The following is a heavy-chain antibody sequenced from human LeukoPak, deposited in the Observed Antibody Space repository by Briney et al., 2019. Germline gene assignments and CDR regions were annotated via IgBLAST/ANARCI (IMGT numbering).Heavy chain of an antibody. Sequence: GGSLRLSCAASGFTFSSYSMNWVRQAPGKGLEWVSSISSSSSYIYYADSVKGRFTIARDNAKNSLYLQMNSLRAEDTAIYYCARRSGYAYYYYYMDVWGKGTTVTVSS. V-gene: IGHV3-21*01. D-gene: IGHD5-12*01. J-gene: IGHJ6*03. CDR3: ARRSGYAYYYYYMDV. CDR1: GFTFSSYS. CDR2: ISSSSSYI.